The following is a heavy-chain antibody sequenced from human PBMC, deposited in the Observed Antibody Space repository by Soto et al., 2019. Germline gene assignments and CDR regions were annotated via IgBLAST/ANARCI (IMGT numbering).Heavy chain of an antibody. CDR1: GGSISSYY. CDR2: IYYSGST. CDR3: ARGNDFPSWFDP. D-gene: IGHD3-3*01. Sequence: QVQLQESGPGLVKPSETLSLTCTVSGGSISSYYWSWIRQPPGKGLEWIGYIYYSGSTNYNPSLKSRVTISVDTSKNQFSLKLSSVTAADTALYYCARGNDFPSWFDPWGQGALVTVSS. V-gene: IGHV4-59*01. J-gene: IGHJ5*02.